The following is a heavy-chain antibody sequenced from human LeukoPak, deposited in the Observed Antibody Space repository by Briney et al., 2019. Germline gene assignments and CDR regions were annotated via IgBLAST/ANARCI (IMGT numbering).Heavy chain of an antibody. D-gene: IGHD3-16*01. V-gene: IGHV3-53*01. CDR1: GLTVTVTH. CDR2: MDTGGTT. J-gene: IGHJ4*02. CDR3: AKDEETSGGGLAS. Sequence: GGSLRLSCAASGLTVTVTHTRWVRQAPGKGLEGVSSMDTGGTTFYADSVQGRFTFSRDNARNSLFLHMSSLRADDAAVYYCAKDEETSGGGLASWDQGTLVTVSS.